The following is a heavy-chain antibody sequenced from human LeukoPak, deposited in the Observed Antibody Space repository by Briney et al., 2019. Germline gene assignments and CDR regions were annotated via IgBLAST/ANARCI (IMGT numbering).Heavy chain of an antibody. CDR2: IYPGDSDT. CDR3: ARVEVGATTRFVFDY. D-gene: IGHD1-26*01. CDR1: GYSFTSYW. Sequence: RGESLKISCKGSGYSFTSYWIGWVRQMPGKGLEWMGIIYPGDSDTRYSPSFQGQVTISADKSISTAYLQWSSLKASDTAMYYCARVEVGATTRFVFDYWGQGTLVTVSS. V-gene: IGHV5-51*01. J-gene: IGHJ4*02.